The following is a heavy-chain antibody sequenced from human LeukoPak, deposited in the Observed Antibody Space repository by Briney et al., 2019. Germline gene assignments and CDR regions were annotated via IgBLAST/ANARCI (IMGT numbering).Heavy chain of an antibody. CDR2: IYYSGST. CDR1: GFTFSSYA. J-gene: IGHJ4*02. V-gene: IGHV4-59*01. CDR3: ARRNSSGWYGGLLDY. Sequence: GSLRLSCAASGFTFSSYAMSWIRQPPGKGLEWIGYIYYSGSTNYNPSLKSRVTISVDTSKNQFSLKLSSVTAADTAVYYCARRNSSGWYGGLLDYWGQGTLVTVSS. D-gene: IGHD6-19*01.